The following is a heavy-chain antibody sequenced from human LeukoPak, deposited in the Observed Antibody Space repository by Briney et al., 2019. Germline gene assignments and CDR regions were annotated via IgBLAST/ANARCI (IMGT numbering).Heavy chain of an antibody. CDR3: ARQAEYIYEPGWFDP. D-gene: IGHD5-18*01. CDR2: MQYSGST. Sequence: SETLSLTCTVSGGSISRNNDYWAWIRQPPGKGPEWIGSMQYSGSTHYNPSLKSRVTISVDTSKKQFSLKVSSVTAADTAVYYCARQAEYIYEPGWFDPWGQGTLVTVSS. V-gene: IGHV4-39*01. CDR1: GGSISRNNDY. J-gene: IGHJ5*02.